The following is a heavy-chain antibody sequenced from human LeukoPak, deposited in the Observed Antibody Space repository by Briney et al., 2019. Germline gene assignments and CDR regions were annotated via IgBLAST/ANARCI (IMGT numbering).Heavy chain of an antibody. J-gene: IGHJ3*02. Sequence: ASVKVSCKASGYTFTNYGISWMRQAPGQGLEWMGWISGYNANTNYAQNLQGRVTMTTDTSTSTAYMELRSLRTDDTAVYYCARRSQFTMVRGDDAFDIWGQETMVTVSS. CDR2: ISGYNANT. CDR1: GYTFTNYG. CDR3: ARRSQFTMVRGDDAFDI. D-gene: IGHD3-10*01. V-gene: IGHV1-18*01.